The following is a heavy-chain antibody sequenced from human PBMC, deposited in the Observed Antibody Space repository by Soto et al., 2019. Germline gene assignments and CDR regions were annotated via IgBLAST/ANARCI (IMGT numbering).Heavy chain of an antibody. Sequence: PGGSLRLSCPASGFSFSSYGMHWVRQAPGKGLEWVASISPDGRNKYYSDLVKGRFTVSRDNSKNSLYLQMNSLRAEDTAVYYCARVHYYYDGVGYFDYWGQGTLVTVSS. J-gene: IGHJ4*02. CDR2: ISPDGRNK. V-gene: IGHV3-30*03. D-gene: IGHD3-22*01. CDR1: GFSFSSYG. CDR3: ARVHYYYDGVGYFDY.